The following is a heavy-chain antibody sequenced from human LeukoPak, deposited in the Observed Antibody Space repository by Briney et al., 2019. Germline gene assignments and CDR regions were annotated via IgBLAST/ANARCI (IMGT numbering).Heavy chain of an antibody. CDR2: INHSGST. V-gene: IGHV4-34*01. Sequence: PSETLSLTCAVYGGSFSGYCWSWIRQSPGKGLEWIGEINHSGSTNYNPSLKSRVTISVDTSKNQFSLKLSSVTAADTAVYYCARNIFWSGSYYDYWGQGTLVTVSS. D-gene: IGHD3-3*01. CDR1: GGSFSGYC. J-gene: IGHJ4*02. CDR3: ARNIFWSGSYYDY.